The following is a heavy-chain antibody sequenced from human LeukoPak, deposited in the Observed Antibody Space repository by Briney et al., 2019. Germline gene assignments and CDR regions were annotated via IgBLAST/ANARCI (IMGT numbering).Heavy chain of an antibody. Sequence: GGSLRLSCATSGFTFRSYWMHWVRQAPGKGLEWVANIKQDGSEKYYVDSVKGRFTISRDNAKNSLYLQMNSLRAEDTAVYYCAKTTVTDRFDYWGQGTLVTVSS. CDR2: IKQDGSEK. J-gene: IGHJ4*02. V-gene: IGHV3-7*01. CDR1: GFTFRSYW. CDR3: AKTTVTDRFDY. D-gene: IGHD4-17*01.